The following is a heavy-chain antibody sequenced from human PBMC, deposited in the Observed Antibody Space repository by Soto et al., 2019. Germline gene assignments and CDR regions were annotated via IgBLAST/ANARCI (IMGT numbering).Heavy chain of an antibody. D-gene: IGHD3-22*01. J-gene: IGHJ6*02. CDR1: GYTFTGYY. V-gene: IGHV1-2*02. CDR2: INPNSGGT. Sequence: GASVKVSCKASGYTFTGYYMHWVRQAPGQGLEWMGWINPNSGGTNYAQKFQGRVTMTRDTSISTAYMELSRLRSDDTAVYYCARGRDSSGYDPGGVGYGMDVWGQGTTVTASS. CDR3: ARGRDSSGYDPGGVGYGMDV.